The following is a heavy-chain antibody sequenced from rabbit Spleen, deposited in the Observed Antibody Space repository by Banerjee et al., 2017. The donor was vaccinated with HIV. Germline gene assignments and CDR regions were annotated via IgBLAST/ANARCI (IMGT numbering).Heavy chain of an antibody. CDR1: GFSFSDRDV. CDR3: GRHLAAIDL. CDR2: IYSSSGST. D-gene: IGHD3-1*01. J-gene: IGHJ3*01. Sequence: QEQLEESGGGLVKPEGSLTLTCKASGFSFSDRDVMCWVRQAPGKGLELIACIYSSSGSTYYASWAKGRFTISKTSSTTVTLQMTSLTAADTATYFCGRHLAAIDLWGQGTLVTVS. V-gene: IGHV1S45*01.